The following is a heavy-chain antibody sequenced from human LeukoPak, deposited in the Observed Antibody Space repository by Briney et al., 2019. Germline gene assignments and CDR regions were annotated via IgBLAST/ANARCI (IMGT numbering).Heavy chain of an antibody. J-gene: IGHJ4*02. D-gene: IGHD4-23*01. CDR2: ITSKTDGGIT. CDR1: GGSFSGYY. Sequence: PSETLSLTCAVYGGSFSGYYWSWVRQAPGKGLEWVGRITSKTDGGITDSAAPVKGRFTVSRDDSKNTLFLQMSSLRTEDTAVYYCATDETNSLFFWGQGTLVTVSS. CDR3: ATDETNSLFF. V-gene: IGHV3-15*01.